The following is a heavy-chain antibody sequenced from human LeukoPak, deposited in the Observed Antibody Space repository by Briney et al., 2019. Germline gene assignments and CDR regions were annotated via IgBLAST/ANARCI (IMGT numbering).Heavy chain of an antibody. CDR1: GFTFSSYW. CDR2: IKEHGSEK. Sequence: GGSLRLSCAASGFTFSSYWMSWVRQAPGKGLEWVAIIKEHGSEKYYVDSVKGRFTISRDNSKNTLYLQMNSLRAEDTAVYYCAKESGYSSGWGGKYYFDYWGQGTLVTVSS. V-gene: IGHV3-7*03. J-gene: IGHJ4*02. CDR3: AKESGYSSGWGGKYYFDY. D-gene: IGHD6-19*01.